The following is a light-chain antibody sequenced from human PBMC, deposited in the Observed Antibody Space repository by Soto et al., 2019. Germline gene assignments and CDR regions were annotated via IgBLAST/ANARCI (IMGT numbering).Light chain of an antibody. CDR2: GAS. V-gene: IGKV3-15*01. Sequence: EIVMTQSPATLSVSPGERATLSCRASQSVSSNLAWYQQKPGQAPRLLIYGASTRATDIPARFSGSGSGTEVTLTISSMQSQDFADYYCQQYNNWPWTFGQGNKVEIK. CDR1: QSVSSN. CDR3: QQYNNWPWT. J-gene: IGKJ1*01.